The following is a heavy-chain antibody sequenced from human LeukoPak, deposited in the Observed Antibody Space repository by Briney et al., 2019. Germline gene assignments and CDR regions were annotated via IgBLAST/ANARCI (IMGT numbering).Heavy chain of an antibody. CDR3: AKRPSDYGKYVTYFDY. Sequence: GGSLRLSCAASGFSFIRYGMHWVRQAPGKGLEWVGVISDDGRNKKYAHSVKGRFTISRDNSKDNIYLQMNSLIDEDTAVYYCAKRPSDYGKYVTYFDYWGQGTLVTVSS. V-gene: IGHV3-30*18. CDR2: ISDDGRNK. D-gene: IGHD3-16*01. CDR1: GFSFIRYG. J-gene: IGHJ4*02.